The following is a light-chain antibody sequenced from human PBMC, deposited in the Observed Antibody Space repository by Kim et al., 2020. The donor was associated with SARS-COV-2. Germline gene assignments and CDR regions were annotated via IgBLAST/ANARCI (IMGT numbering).Light chain of an antibody. V-gene: IGLV4-69*01. CDR3: QTARV. CDR2: VHSDGTR. J-gene: IGLJ3*02. Sequence: ASRRASVKVTRPLTRGNGYYASAWDQQQPAKGPRYLIQVHSDGTRTEGDGIPARFSGSSSGAERYLTISGLRSEDEADYYCQTARVFGGGTQLTVL. CDR1: RGNGYYA.